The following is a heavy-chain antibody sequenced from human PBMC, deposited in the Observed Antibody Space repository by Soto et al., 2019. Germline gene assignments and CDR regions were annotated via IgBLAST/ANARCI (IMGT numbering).Heavy chain of an antibody. D-gene: IGHD2-21*01. V-gene: IGHV3-11*06. CDR2: ISPKSTFR. J-gene: IGHJ4*02. CDR3: VRGCGGGLFEH. Sequence: GGSLRLSCATSGFPFNDYYMTWIRQAPGKGLEWLSHISPKSTFRNYADSVKGRFTISRDNTESSLFLQMNSLGVDDTAVYSCVRGCGGGLFEHWGQGVLVTVSS. CDR1: GFPFNDYY.